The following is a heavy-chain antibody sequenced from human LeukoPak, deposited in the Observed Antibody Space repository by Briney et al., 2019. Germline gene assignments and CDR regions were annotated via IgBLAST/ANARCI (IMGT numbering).Heavy chain of an antibody. V-gene: IGHV3-11*01. CDR2: ISRSGGTI. CDR1: GFTFSDYY. CDR3: ARYGSEAFYYVY. Sequence: PGGSLGLSCAASGFTFSDYYMSWIRQAPGKGLEWVSYISRSGGTIYYADSVKGRFTISRDNAKNSLYLQMNSLRAEDTAVYYCARYGSEAFYYVYWGQGTLVTVSS. D-gene: IGHD1-26*01. J-gene: IGHJ4*02.